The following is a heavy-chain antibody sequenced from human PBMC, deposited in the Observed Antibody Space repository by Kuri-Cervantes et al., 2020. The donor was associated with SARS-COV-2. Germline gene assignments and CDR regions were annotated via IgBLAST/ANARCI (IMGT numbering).Heavy chain of an antibody. V-gene: IGHV1-18*01. J-gene: IGHJ4*02. Sequence: ASVKVPCKASGYTFTSYGISWVRQAPGQGLEWMGWISAYNGNTNYAQKLQGRVTMTTDTSTSTAYMELRSLRSDDTAVYYCARDELSGYYYDSSGPFDYWGQGTLVTVSS. CDR1: GYTFTSYG. D-gene: IGHD3-22*01. CDR3: ARDELSGYYYDSSGPFDY. CDR2: ISAYNGNT.